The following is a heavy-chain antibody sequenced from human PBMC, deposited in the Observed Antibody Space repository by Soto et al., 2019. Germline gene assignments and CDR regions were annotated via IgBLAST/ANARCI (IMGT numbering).Heavy chain of an antibody. V-gene: IGHV4-31*03. Sequence: QVQLQESGPGLAKPSQTLSLTCTVSGGSISSGGYYWSWIRQHPGKGLEWIGYIYYSGSTYYNPSLKSRVTISVDTSKNQFSLKLSSVTAADTAVYYCARQRGEGYYYYGMDVWGQGTTVTVSS. CDR1: GGSISSGGYY. CDR3: ARQRGEGYYYYGMDV. J-gene: IGHJ6*02. CDR2: IYYSGST.